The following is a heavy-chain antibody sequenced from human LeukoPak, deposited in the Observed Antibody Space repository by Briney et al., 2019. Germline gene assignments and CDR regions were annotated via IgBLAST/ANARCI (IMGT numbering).Heavy chain of an antibody. Sequence: ASVKVSCKASGGTFSSYAISWVRQAPGQGLEWMGIINPSGGSTSYAQKFQGRVTMTRDTSTSTVYMELSSLRSEDTAVYYCARDYLKVVVAGTAPSAGHMDYWGQGTLVTVSS. CDR1: GGTFSSYA. CDR2: INPSGGST. CDR3: ARDYLKVVVAGTAPSAGHMDY. D-gene: IGHD2-15*01. J-gene: IGHJ4*02. V-gene: IGHV1-46*01.